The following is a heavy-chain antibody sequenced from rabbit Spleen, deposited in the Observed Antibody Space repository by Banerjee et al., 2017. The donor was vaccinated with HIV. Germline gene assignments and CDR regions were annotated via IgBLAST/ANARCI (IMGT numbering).Heavy chain of an antibody. CDR2: INANNGNS. J-gene: IGHJ4*01. CDR1: GVSFSNKAV. V-gene: IGHV1S45*01. D-gene: IGHD1-1*01. Sequence: QEQVVESGGDLVKPGASLTLTCTASGVSFSNKAVMCWVRQAPGKGLEWIACINANNGNSVYANWAKGRFTISKTSSTTVTLQMTSLTVADTATYFCARGYYLDLWGQGTLVTVS. CDR3: ARGYYLDL.